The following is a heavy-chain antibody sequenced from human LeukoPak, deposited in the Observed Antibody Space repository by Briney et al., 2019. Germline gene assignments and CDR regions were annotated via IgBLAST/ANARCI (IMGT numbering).Heavy chain of an antibody. CDR1: GYTFTYYY. CDR3: ARGGVTIFGVGETNWFDP. V-gene: IGHV1-46*01. CDR2: FDPSGGST. J-gene: IGHJ5*02. D-gene: IGHD3-3*01. Sequence: GASVKVSCKASGYTFTYYYIHWVRQAPGQGLEWMGIFDPSGGSTKYAQKFQGRVSLTGDMSTSTVYMEMNSLRSDDTAVYYCARGGVTIFGVGETNWFDPWGQGTLVTVSS.